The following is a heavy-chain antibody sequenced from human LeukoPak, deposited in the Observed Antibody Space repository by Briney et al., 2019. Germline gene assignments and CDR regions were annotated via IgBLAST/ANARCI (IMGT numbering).Heavy chain of an antibody. J-gene: IGHJ4*02. CDR3: ASERLVVRGLTGYFDY. CDR2: ISFTGSFV. Sequence: KPGGPLRLLCAASGFTFSEYSMNWVGQAPGKGLVGVSYISFTGSFVQYADSVKSHFTSCRVNAKVSLDLELNSLSADDTAVPYCASERLVVRGLTGYFDYGGQGTLVTVPS. D-gene: IGHD3-10*01. V-gene: IGHV3-21*01. CDR1: GFTFSEYS.